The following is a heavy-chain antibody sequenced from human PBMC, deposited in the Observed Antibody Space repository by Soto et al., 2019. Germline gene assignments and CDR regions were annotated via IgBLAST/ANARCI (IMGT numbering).Heavy chain of an antibody. V-gene: IGHV3-74*01. CDR1: GFTFSSYW. J-gene: IGHJ6*02. CDR2: IKYDESDR. D-gene: IGHD3-16*01. Sequence: EVQLVESGGGLVQPGGSLRLSCAASGFTFSSYWLHWARQAPGKGLVWVSRIKYDESDRGYADSVKGRFTISRDNAKNTLYLQMTSLRAEDTAVYFYGRGVMGPYGIDVWGQGTTVSVPS. CDR3: GRGVMGPYGIDV.